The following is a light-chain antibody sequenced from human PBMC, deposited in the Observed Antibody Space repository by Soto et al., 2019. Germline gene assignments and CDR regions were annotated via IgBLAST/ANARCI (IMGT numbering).Light chain of an antibody. CDR1: QVIRH. Sequence: DIQMTQSPFSLSASVGDRVTITCRASQVIRHLGWFQQKPGEAPKRLIYATSNLESGVPSRFSGSGSGTEITLTISSLQPEDFATYFCLQHNTYPYTFGQGTKLDIK. J-gene: IGKJ2*01. CDR2: ATS. CDR3: LQHNTYPYT. V-gene: IGKV1-17*01.